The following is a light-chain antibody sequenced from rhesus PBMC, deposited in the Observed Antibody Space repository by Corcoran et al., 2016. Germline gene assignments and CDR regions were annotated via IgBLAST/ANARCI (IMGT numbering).Light chain of an antibody. CDR2: AAS. CDR1: QNISSN. CDR3: QHYYDSPLS. V-gene: IGKV1S12*01. Sequence: DIQMTQSPSALSASVGDRVTISCRASQNISSNLAWYQQKPGKAPKLLIYAASSLQTGIPSRFSGSGSVTDFTLTIRGLQPEDSAAYYCQHYYDSPLSFGGGTKVEIK. J-gene: IGKJ4*01.